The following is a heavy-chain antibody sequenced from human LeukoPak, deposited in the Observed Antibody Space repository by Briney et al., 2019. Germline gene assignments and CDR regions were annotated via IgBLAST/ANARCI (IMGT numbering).Heavy chain of an antibody. Sequence: GGSLRLSCAASGFTFSSFAMHWVRQAPGKGLEYLSAIYSDGSRTYYADSVKGRFTISRDNSKNTLYFEMSSLRVEDTAVYYCVKSPGRGWPVWGQGTLLTVSS. CDR3: VKSPGRGWPV. V-gene: IGHV3-64D*06. J-gene: IGHJ4*02. CDR2: IYSDGSRT. D-gene: IGHD6-19*01. CDR1: GFTFSSFA.